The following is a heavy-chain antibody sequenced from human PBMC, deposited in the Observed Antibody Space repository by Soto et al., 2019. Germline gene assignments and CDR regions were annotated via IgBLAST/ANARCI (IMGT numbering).Heavy chain of an antibody. CDR2: IKQDGSEK. V-gene: IGHV3-7*03. Sequence: GGSLRLSRASSGFSFSTYWMSCFRQAPGKGLEWVANIKQDGSEKYYVDSVKGRFTISRDNAKNSLYLQMNSLRAEDTAVYYCARDAISDNFWSGSGYWGQGTLVTVSS. D-gene: IGHD3-3*01. J-gene: IGHJ4*02. CDR3: ARDAISDNFWSGSGY. CDR1: GFSFSTYW.